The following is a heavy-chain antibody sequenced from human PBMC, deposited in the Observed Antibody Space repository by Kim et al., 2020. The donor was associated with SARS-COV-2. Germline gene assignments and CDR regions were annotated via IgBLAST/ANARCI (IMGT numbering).Heavy chain of an antibody. J-gene: IGHJ5*02. D-gene: IGHD3-22*01. CDR3: AKDAITMIRA. Sequence: SKYYADAVKGRFTISRDNSKNTLYLQMNSLRAEDTAVYYCAKDAITMIRAWGQGTLVTVSS. CDR2: SK. V-gene: IGHV3-23*01.